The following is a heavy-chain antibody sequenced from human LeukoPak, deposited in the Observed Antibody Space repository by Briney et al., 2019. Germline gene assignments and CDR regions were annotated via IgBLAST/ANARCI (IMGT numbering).Heavy chain of an antibody. D-gene: IGHD2-15*01. Sequence: PGGSLRLSCVASGLTFSSYAMNWVRQAPGKGREWVSAISGSGGSTYYADSVKGRFTISRDSSKNTLYLQMNSLRAEDTAVYYCAKAHCSGGSCYSGYFQHWGQGTLVTVSS. J-gene: IGHJ1*01. CDR2: ISGSGGST. CDR1: GLTFSSYA. CDR3: AKAHCSGGSCYSGYFQH. V-gene: IGHV3-23*01.